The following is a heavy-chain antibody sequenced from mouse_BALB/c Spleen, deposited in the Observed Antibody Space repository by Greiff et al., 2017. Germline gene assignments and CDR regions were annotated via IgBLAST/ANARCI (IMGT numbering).Heavy chain of an antibody. CDR3: ARRAYYGNYYAMDY. CDR2: ISSGSSTI. CDR1: GFTFSSFG. V-gene: IGHV5-17*02. D-gene: IGHD2-10*01. Sequence: EVQLQESGGGLVQPGGSRKLSCAASGFTFSSFGMHWVRQAPEKGLEWVAYISSGSSTIYYADTVKGRFTISRDNPKNTLFLQMTSLRSEDTAMYYCARRAYYGNYYAMDYWGQGTSVTVSS. J-gene: IGHJ4*01.